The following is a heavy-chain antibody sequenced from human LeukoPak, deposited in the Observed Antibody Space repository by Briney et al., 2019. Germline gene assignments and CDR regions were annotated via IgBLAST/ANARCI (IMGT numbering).Heavy chain of an antibody. D-gene: IGHD7-27*01. CDR1: GYPISSGYH. CDR3: ARENWVFDY. J-gene: IGHJ4*02. Sequence: SETLSLTCVVSGYPISSGYHWGWIRQPPGQGLEWIGSVYRSGSTYYNPSLKSRVTISVDTSKNQISLKVRSVTAADTAVYYCARENWVFDYWGQGILVTVSS. CDR2: VYRSGST. V-gene: IGHV4-38-2*02.